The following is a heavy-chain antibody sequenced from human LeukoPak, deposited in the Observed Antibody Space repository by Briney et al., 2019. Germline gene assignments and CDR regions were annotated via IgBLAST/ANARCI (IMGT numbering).Heavy chain of an antibody. Sequence: PGGSLRLSCAASGFTFRSYEMNWVRQAPGKGLGCVSYISSSGATKYYADSMKGRFTISRDNAKNSPYLQTNSLRDEDTAVYYCARDQTPFYWGQGSLVTVSS. CDR3: ARDQTPFY. V-gene: IGHV3-48*03. J-gene: IGHJ4*02. CDR1: GFTFRSYE. D-gene: IGHD2-15*01. CDR2: ISSSGATK.